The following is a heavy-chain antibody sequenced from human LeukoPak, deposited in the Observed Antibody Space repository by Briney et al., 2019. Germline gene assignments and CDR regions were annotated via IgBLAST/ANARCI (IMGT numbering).Heavy chain of an antibody. CDR2: VRSKTNNYAT. V-gene: IGHV3-73*01. J-gene: IGHJ6*02. Sequence: PGGSLTLSCAASGFTLSGPALHWVRQASGKGLEWIGRVRSKTNNYATAYAASVKGRFTISRDDSKNTAYLQLDSLKTEDTAVYYCTRQARPAEFCSGSICYDYDFYGMDVWGQGTTVTVSS. CDR1: GFTLSGPA. CDR3: TRQARPAEFCSGSICYDYDFYGMDV. D-gene: IGHD2-8*02.